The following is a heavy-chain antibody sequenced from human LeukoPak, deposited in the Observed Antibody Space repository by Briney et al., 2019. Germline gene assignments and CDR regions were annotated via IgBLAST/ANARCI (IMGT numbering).Heavy chain of an antibody. CDR1: GFTFSSYA. V-gene: IGHV3-30-3*01. Sequence: GGSLRLSCAASGFTFSSYAMHWVRQAPGKGLEWVAVISYDGSNKYYADSVKGRFTISRDNSKNTLYLQMNSLRAEDTAVYYCARDRDITMIVGGHFQHWGQGTLVTVSS. CDR3: ARDRDITMIVGGHFQH. CDR2: ISYDGSNK. J-gene: IGHJ1*01. D-gene: IGHD3-22*01.